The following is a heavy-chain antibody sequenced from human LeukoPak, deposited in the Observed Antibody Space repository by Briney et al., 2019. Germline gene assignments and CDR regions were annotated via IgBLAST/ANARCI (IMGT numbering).Heavy chain of an antibody. CDR3: ARIPFRGYSYGYLDYYYYYGMDV. Sequence: SETLSLTCTVSGGSISSSSYYWGWIRQPPGKGLEWIGSIYYSGSTYYNPSLKSRVTISVDTSKNQFSLKLSSVTAADTAVYYCARIPFRGYSYGYLDYYYYYGMDVWGQGTTVTVSS. CDR1: GGSISSSSYY. J-gene: IGHJ6*02. CDR2: IYYSGST. V-gene: IGHV4-39*01. D-gene: IGHD5-18*01.